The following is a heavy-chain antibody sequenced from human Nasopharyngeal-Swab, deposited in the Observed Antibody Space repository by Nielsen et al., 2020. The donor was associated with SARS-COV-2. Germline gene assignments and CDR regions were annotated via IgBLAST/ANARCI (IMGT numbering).Heavy chain of an antibody. CDR3: ARGTVYYYDSSGHYYYYYYGMDV. CDR2: INHSGST. D-gene: IGHD3-22*01. V-gene: IGHV4-34*01. J-gene: IGHJ6*02. Sequence: WIRQPPGKGLEWIGEINHSGSTNYNPSLKSRVTISVDTSKNQFSLKLSSVTAADTAVYYCARGTVYYYDSSGHYYYYYYGMDVWGQGTTVTVSS.